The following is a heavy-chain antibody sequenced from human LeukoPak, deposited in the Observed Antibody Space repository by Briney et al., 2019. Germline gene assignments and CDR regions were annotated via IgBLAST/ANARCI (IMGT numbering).Heavy chain of an antibody. V-gene: IGHV3-7*03. CDR3: ARNGVYFGWLLAYFAY. D-gene: IGHD3-9*01. Sequence: GGSLRLSCTASGFTSSSYWMSWVRQAPGKGLEWVANIKQDGSEKYYVDSVKGRFTISRDNAKSSLYLQMNSLRAEDTAVYFCARNGVYFGWLLAYFAYWGQGTLVTVSS. CDR2: IKQDGSEK. J-gene: IGHJ4*02. CDR1: GFTSSSYW.